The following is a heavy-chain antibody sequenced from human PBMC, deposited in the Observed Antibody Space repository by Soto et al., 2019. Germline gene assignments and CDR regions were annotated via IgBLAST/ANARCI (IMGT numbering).Heavy chain of an antibody. Sequence: GSLRLSCAASGFIFSTSWMTWVRQAPGKGLEWVANIKQDGSEKNYVDSVKGRFTISRDNAKNSLYLQMNSLRAEDSAVYYCARGSVPGTHWGQGTLVTVSS. CDR1: GFIFSTSW. J-gene: IGHJ4*02. V-gene: IGHV3-7*01. CDR2: IKQDGSEK. D-gene: IGHD3-10*01. CDR3: ARGSVPGTH.